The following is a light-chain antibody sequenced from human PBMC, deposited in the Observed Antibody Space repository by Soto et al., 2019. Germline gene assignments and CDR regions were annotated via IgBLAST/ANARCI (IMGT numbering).Light chain of an antibody. CDR3: NQCRKWPLT. CDR2: DAS. V-gene: IGKV3-15*01. CDR1: QNVYNN. J-gene: IGKJ4*01. Sequence: IVMTQSPATLSASPGEGATLSCKAGQNVYNNLAWYQQRPGQPPRLLIYDASTRATGISARFSGRGYGTAFTPPISSLQSEDFAVYFCNQCRKWPLTFGGGTKVDIK.